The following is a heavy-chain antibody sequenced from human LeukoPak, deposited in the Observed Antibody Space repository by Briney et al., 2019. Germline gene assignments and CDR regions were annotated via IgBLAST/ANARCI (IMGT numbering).Heavy chain of an antibody. J-gene: IGHJ4*02. CDR3: ARHTASGLYYFDY. CDR2: IYDSGRT. CDR1: GGSISRTGHY. V-gene: IGHV4-39*01. Sequence: PSETLSLSCTVSGGSISRTGHYWGWIRQPPGKGLAWIGSIYDSGRTHYNPSLQSRVTISVGTSKNLFSLKLSSVTAADTAVFYCARHTASGLYYFDYWGQGTLVTVSS. D-gene: IGHD3-10*01.